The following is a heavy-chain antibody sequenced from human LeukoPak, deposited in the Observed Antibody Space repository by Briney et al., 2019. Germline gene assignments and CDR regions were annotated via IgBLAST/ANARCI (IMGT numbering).Heavy chain of an antibody. V-gene: IGHV4-61*01. CDR2: IYYSGST. D-gene: IGHD6-6*01. CDR1: GGSVSSGSYY. CDR3: ARSSVVARFDY. J-gene: IGHJ4*02. Sequence: SETLSLTCTVSGGSVSSGSYYWSWIRQPPGKGLEWIGYIYYSGSTNYNPSLKSRVTILVDTSKNQVSLKLISVTAADTAVYYCARSSVVARFDYWGQGTLVTVSS.